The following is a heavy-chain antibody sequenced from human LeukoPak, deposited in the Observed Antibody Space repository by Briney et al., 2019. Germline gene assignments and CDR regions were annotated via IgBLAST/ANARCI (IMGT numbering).Heavy chain of an antibody. Sequence: SETLSLTCAVYGGSFSSYYWSWIRQPAGKGLEWIGRIYTSGSTNYNPSLKSRVTMSVDTSKNQFSLKLSSVTAADTAVYYCARDGSGYDFWSGYYSYYYYYMDVWGKGTTVTVSS. V-gene: IGHV4-4*07. CDR3: ARDGSGYDFWSGYYSYYYYYMDV. J-gene: IGHJ6*03. CDR2: IYTSGST. CDR1: GGSFSSYY. D-gene: IGHD3-3*01.